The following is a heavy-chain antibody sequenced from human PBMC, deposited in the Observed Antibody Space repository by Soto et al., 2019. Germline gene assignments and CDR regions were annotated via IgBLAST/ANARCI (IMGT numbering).Heavy chain of an antibody. D-gene: IGHD3-16*01. CDR3: ARGWPGREFGFDY. CDR2: VYYSGST. Sequence: SETLSLTCTVSGASISSYYWSWIRLPPGKGLEWIGYVYYSGSTKYNPSLKSRVTISVDTSKNQFSLKLSSVTAADTAVYYCARGWPGREFGFDYWGQGTLVTVSS. CDR1: GASISSYY. V-gene: IGHV4-59*01. J-gene: IGHJ4*02.